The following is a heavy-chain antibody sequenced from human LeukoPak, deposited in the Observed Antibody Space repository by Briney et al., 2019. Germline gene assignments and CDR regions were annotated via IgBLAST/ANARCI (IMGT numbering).Heavy chain of an antibody. CDR1: GFTVSSNY. CDR3: ATRVPFDI. V-gene: IGHV3-66*01. Sequence: GGSLRLSCAASGFTVSSNYMSWVRQAPGKGLEWVSIIYRGRNTYYTDSVKGRFTISRDNSKNTLYLQMNSLRAEDTAMYYCATRVPFDIWGQGTMVTVSS. CDR2: IYRGRNT. J-gene: IGHJ3*02. D-gene: IGHD3-10*01.